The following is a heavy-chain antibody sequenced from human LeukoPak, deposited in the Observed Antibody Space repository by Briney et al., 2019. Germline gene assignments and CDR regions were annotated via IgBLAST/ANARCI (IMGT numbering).Heavy chain of an antibody. D-gene: IGHD3-22*01. V-gene: IGHV4-59*01. CDR1: GGSISSYY. CDR2: IYYSGST. CDR3: AREVVITVANCFDP. Sequence: SETLSLTCTVSGGSISSYYWSWIRQPPGKGLEWIGYIYYSGSTNYNPSLKSRVTISVDTSKNQFSLKLSSVTAADTAVYYCAREVVITVANCFDPWGQGTLVTVSS. J-gene: IGHJ5*02.